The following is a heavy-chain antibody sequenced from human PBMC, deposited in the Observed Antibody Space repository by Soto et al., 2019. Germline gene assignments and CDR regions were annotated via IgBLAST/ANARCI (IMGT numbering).Heavy chain of an antibody. D-gene: IGHD6-6*01. CDR3: ARDGSIAARDYYYYGMDV. CDR1: GFTFSSYS. V-gene: IGHV3-21*01. CDR2: ISSSSSYI. J-gene: IGHJ6*02. Sequence: GGSLRLSCAASGFTFSSYSMNWVRQAPGKGLEWVSSISSSSSYIYYADSVKGRFTISRDNAKNSLYLQMNSLRAEDTAVYYCARDGSIAARDYYYYGMDVWGQGSTVTVSS.